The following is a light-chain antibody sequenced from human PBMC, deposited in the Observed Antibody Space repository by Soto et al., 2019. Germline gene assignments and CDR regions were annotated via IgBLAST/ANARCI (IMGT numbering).Light chain of an antibody. CDR3: GTWDSTVSSYV. Sequence: QSVLTQPPSVSAAPGQKVTISCSGSSSNIGNNYVSWYQQLPGTAPKLLIYENNKRPSEIPDRFSGSKSGTSATLGITGLQTGDEADYYCGTWDSTVSSYVCGTGTRSPS. CDR1: SSNIGNNY. V-gene: IGLV1-51*02. CDR2: ENN. J-gene: IGLJ1*01.